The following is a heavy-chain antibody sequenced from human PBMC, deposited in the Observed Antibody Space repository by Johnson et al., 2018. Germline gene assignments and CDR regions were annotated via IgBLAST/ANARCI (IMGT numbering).Heavy chain of an antibody. D-gene: IGHD3-10*01. CDR1: GYTFTTYY. Sequence: QVQLVESGAEVKKPGASVKVSCKTSGYTFTTYYIHWVRLAPGQGLEWMGIINPSGCSPSYAQKFQGRVTMTRDTSTSTAYMELSSLRSEDTAVYYCARETGYSGMHAFDIWGQGTMVTVSS. V-gene: IGHV1-46*01. CDR2: INPSGCSP. CDR3: ARETGYSGMHAFDI. J-gene: IGHJ3*02.